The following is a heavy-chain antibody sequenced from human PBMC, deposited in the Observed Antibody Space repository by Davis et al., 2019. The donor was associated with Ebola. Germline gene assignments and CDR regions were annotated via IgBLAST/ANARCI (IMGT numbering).Heavy chain of an antibody. CDR3: ARNSSGFGHYDH. Sequence: GSLRLSCTVSGGSISEGIHYWSWIRQPPGKGLEWIGTMYYSGSTYYNPSLKSRLTLSVDTSRNHFSLDLTSVTSADTAIYYCARNSSGFGHYDHWGQGILITVSS. V-gene: IGHV4-39*07. J-gene: IGHJ5*02. CDR2: MYYSGST. CDR1: GGSISEGIHY. D-gene: IGHD3-22*01.